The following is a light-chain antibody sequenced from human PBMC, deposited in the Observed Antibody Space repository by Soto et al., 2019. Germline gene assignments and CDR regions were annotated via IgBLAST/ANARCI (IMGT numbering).Light chain of an antibody. J-gene: IGKJ5*01. Sequence: ELVLRKSPAILSLSPGETATLSCRARQSVIRYLAWYQQKPGQAPRLLIYDTSNRATGVPARFSGSGSGTDFTLTVSSLEPEDFAVYYCQQRNSWITFGQGTRLEI. CDR2: DTS. CDR1: QSVIRY. V-gene: IGKV3-11*01. CDR3: QQRNSWIT.